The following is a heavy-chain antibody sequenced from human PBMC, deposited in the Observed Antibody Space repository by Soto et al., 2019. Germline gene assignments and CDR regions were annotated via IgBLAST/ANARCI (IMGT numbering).Heavy chain of an antibody. CDR3: ARHGGPTVPRYYYYYMDV. V-gene: IGHV4-59*08. CDR2: IYYSGST. D-gene: IGHD4-4*01. CDR1: GGSISSYY. Sequence: PSETLSLTCTVSGGSISSYYWSWIRQPPGKGLEWIGYIYYSGSTNYSPSLKSRVTISVDTPKNQFSLKLSSVTAADTAVYYCARHGGPTVPRYYYYYMDVWGKGTTVTVSS. J-gene: IGHJ6*03.